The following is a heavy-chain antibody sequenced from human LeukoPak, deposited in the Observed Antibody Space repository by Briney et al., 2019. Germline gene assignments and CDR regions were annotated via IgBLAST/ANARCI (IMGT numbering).Heavy chain of an antibody. D-gene: IGHD3-22*01. J-gene: IGHJ4*02. CDR1: GFTFSSYS. Sequence: GGSLRLSCAASGFTFSSYSMNWVRQAPGKGLEWVSSISSSSSYIYYADSVKGRFTISRDNAKNTLYLQMNSLRAEDTAVYYCAKEDYYDSGYYFDYWGQGTLVTVSS. CDR2: ISSSSSYI. V-gene: IGHV3-21*04. CDR3: AKEDYYDSGYYFDY.